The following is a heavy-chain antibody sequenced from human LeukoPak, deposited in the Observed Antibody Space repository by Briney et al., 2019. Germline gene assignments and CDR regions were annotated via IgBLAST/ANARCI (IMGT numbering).Heavy chain of an antibody. J-gene: IGHJ4*02. D-gene: IGHD3-16*01. CDR1: GFTFSSYA. Sequence: GGSLRLSCAASGFTFSSYAMHWVRQAPGKGLEWVAVISYDGSIKYYADSVKGRFTISRDNSKNTLYLQMNSLRAEDTTVYYCANSYVRSPFDYWGQGTLVTVSS. CDR3: ANSYVRSPFDY. CDR2: ISYDGSIK. V-gene: IGHV3-30*04.